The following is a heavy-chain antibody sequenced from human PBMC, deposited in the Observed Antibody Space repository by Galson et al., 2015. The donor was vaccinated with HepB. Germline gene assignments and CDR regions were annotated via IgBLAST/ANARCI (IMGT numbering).Heavy chain of an antibody. D-gene: IGHD6-13*01. Sequence: PALVKPTQTLTLTCTFSGFSLSISGVGVGWIRQPPGKALEWLALIYWDDDKRYSPSLKSRLTITKDTSKNQVVLTMTNMDPVVTATYYCAHRGNDSYGYSSSWWARAEYFQHWGQGTLVTVSS. CDR2: IYWDDDK. J-gene: IGHJ1*01. CDR1: GFSLSISGVG. V-gene: IGHV2-5*02. CDR3: AHRGNDSYGYSSSWWARAEYFQH.